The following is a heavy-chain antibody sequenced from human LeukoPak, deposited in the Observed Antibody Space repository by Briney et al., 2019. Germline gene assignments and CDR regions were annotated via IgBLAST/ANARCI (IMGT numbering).Heavy chain of an antibody. D-gene: IGHD3-16*01. CDR1: GYSFTSYW. V-gene: IGHV5-51*01. J-gene: IGHJ4*02. CDR3: ARPGDYDYVWGSSSSDYFDY. CDR2: IYPGDSDT. Sequence: GESLKISCKGSGYSFTSYWIGWVRQMPGKGLEWMGMIYPGDSDTRYSPSFQGQVTISADKSISTAYLQWSSLKASDTAMYYCARPGDYDYVWGSSSSDYFDYWGQGTLVTVSS.